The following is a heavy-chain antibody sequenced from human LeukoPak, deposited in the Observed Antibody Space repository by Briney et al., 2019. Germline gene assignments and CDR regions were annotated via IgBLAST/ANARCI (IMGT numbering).Heavy chain of an antibody. V-gene: IGHV4-59*11. D-gene: IGHD6-13*01. CDR1: GGSISSHY. CDR2: IYYSGST. Sequence: PSETLSLTGTVSGGSISSHYWSWIRQPPGKGLEWIGYIYYSGSTNYNPSLKSRVTISVDTSKNQFSLKLSSVTAADTAVYYCARAVRSSSWYAYYYYYMDVWGKGTTVTVSS. J-gene: IGHJ6*03. CDR3: ARAVRSSSWYAYYYYYMDV.